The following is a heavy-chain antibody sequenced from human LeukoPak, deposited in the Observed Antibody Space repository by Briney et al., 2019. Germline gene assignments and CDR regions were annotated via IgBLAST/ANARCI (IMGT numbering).Heavy chain of an antibody. CDR3: ARGGVAADVPIDY. CDR2: IIPIFGTA. D-gene: IGHD2-15*01. J-gene: IGHJ4*02. V-gene: IGHV1-69*05. CDR1: GGTFSSYA. Sequence: SVKVSCKASGGTFSSYAISWVRQAPGQGLEWMGGIIPIFGTANYAQKFQGRVTITTDESTSTAYMELSSLRSEDTAVYYCARGGVAADVPIDYWGQRTLVTVSS.